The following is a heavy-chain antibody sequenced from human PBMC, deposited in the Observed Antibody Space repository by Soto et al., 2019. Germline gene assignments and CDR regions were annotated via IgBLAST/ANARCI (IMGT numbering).Heavy chain of an antibody. Sequence: QVQLVESGGGVVQPGRSLRLSCAASGFTFSSYGMHWVRQAPGKGLEWVAVISYDGSNKYYADSVKGRFTISRDNSKNTLYLQMNSLRAEDTAVYYCAKDLYYYDSSGYYYPPYYFDYWGQGTLVTVSS. V-gene: IGHV3-30*18. CDR3: AKDLYYYDSSGYYYPPYYFDY. J-gene: IGHJ4*02. D-gene: IGHD3-22*01. CDR1: GFTFSSYG. CDR2: ISYDGSNK.